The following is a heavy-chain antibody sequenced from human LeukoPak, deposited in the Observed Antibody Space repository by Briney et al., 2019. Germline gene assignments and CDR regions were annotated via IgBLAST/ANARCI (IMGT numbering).Heavy chain of an antibody. CDR2: ISSSSNYI. J-gene: IGHJ3*02. CDR3: ARDVGASAPDAFDI. Sequence: PGGSLRLSCAASGFTFSNAWMNWVRQAPGKGLEWVSSISSSSNYIYYADSVKGRFTISRDNAKNSLYLQMNSLRAEDTDVYYCARDVGASAPDAFDIWGQGTMVTVSS. D-gene: IGHD1-26*01. CDR1: GFTFSNAW. V-gene: IGHV3-21*01.